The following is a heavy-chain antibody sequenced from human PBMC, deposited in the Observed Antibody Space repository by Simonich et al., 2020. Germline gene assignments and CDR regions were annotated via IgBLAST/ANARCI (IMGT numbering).Heavy chain of an antibody. D-gene: IGHD2-21*02. J-gene: IGHJ2*01. CDR2: IYYSGST. Sequence: QVQLQESGPGLVKPSETLSLTCTVSGGSISSYYWSWIRQPPGKGLEWIGYIYYSGSTNYNPSLKSRVTISVDTSKNQFSLKLSSVTAAETAVYYCARHKFWGEVVTAIPGYWYFDLWAVAPWSLSPQ. CDR1: GGSISSYY. CDR3: ARHKFWGEVVTAIPGYWYFDL. V-gene: IGHV4-59*08.